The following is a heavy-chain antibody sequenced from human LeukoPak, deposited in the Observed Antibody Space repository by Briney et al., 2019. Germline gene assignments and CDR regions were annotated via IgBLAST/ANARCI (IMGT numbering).Heavy chain of an antibody. Sequence: GGSLRLSCAASGFTFSSYAMHWVRQAPGKGLEWVAVISSDGSYKYYADSVKGRFTISRDNSKNTLYLQMNSLRAEDTAVYYCAKDRITIFGVIPAFDIWGQGTMVTVSS. CDR1: GFTFSSYA. CDR3: AKDRITIFGVIPAFDI. V-gene: IGHV3-30*04. D-gene: IGHD3-3*01. J-gene: IGHJ3*02. CDR2: ISSDGSYK.